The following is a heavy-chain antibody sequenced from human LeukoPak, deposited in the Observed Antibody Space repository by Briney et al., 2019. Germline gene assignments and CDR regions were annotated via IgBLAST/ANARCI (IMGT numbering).Heavy chain of an antibody. V-gene: IGHV1-69*13. CDR1: GGTFSSYA. D-gene: IGHD3-10*01. J-gene: IGHJ4*02. CDR3: ARVLYGSGSYLDY. Sequence: ASVKVSCKASGGTFSSYAISWVRQAPVQGLEWMGGIIPIFGTANYAQKFQGRVTITADESTSTAYMELSSLRSEDTAVYYCARVLYGSGSYLDYWGQGTLVTVSS. CDR2: IIPIFGTA.